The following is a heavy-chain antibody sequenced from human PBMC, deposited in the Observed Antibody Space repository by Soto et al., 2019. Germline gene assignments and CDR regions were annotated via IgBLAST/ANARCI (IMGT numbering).Heavy chain of an antibody. Sequence: GGSLRLSCAASGFTFDDYGMSWVRQAPGKGLEWVSGINWNGGSTGYADSVKGRFTISRDNAKNSLYLQMNSLRAEDTALYHCARARRRTAANNWFDPWGQGTLVTVSS. V-gene: IGHV3-20*01. D-gene: IGHD6-13*01. CDR1: GFTFDDYG. CDR3: ARARRRTAANNWFDP. CDR2: INWNGGST. J-gene: IGHJ5*02.